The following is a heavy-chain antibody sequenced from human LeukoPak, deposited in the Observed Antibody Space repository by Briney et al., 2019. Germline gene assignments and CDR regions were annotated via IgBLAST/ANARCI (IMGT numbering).Heavy chain of an antibody. CDR3: ERHYGP. V-gene: IGHV4-39*01. CDR2: IYDSGST. Sequence: SETLSLTCTVSGGSIRSSYYYWGWIRQPPGKGLEWIGSIYDSGSTYYNPSLKSRVTISVDTSKNQFSLKLNSVTAADTAVYYCERHYGPWGPGTLVTVSS. CDR1: GGSIRSSYYY. J-gene: IGHJ5*02. D-gene: IGHD3-10*01.